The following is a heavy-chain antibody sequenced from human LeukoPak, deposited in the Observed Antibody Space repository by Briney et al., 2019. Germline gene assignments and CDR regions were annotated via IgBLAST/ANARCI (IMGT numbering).Heavy chain of an antibody. CDR1: GFTFSSYW. Sequence: GGSLRLSCAASGFTFSSYWMSWVRQAPGKGLEWVANIKQDGSEKYYVDSVKGRFAISRDISKNTVYLQMYSLRAEDTAVYYCARGAATGPTLGLDYWGQGTLVTVSS. D-gene: IGHD6-13*01. CDR2: IKQDGSEK. J-gene: IGHJ4*02. CDR3: ARGAATGPTLGLDY. V-gene: IGHV3-7*03.